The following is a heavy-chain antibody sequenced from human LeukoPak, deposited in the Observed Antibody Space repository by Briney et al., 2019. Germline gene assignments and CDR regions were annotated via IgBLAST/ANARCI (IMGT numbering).Heavy chain of an antibody. Sequence: GGSLRLSCAASGFNFDDYAMHWVRQAPGKGLEWVSGISWNSGSIGYADSVKGRFTISRDNAKNSLYLQMNSLRAEDTALYYCAKDYDSSGYRLFDYWGQGTLVTVSS. CDR2: ISWNSGSI. V-gene: IGHV3-9*01. CDR1: GFNFDDYA. D-gene: IGHD3-22*01. J-gene: IGHJ4*02. CDR3: AKDYDSSGYRLFDY.